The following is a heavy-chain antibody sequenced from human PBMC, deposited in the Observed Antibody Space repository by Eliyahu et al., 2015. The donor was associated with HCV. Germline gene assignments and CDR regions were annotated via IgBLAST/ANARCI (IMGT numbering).Heavy chain of an antibody. D-gene: IGHD5-24*01. CDR3: ARQSLQSASDF. Sequence: QVHLQESGPGLVKPSETLSLTCSVSGGSISSSSFYWGWIRQSPGKGLEWIGNGYYCGRTPYSPSLKSRVTISVDTSKNHFSLRLSSVTAADTAIYYCARQSLQSASDFWGQGILVTVSS. J-gene: IGHJ4*02. CDR1: GGSISSSSFY. CDR2: GYYCGRT. V-gene: IGHV4-39*01.